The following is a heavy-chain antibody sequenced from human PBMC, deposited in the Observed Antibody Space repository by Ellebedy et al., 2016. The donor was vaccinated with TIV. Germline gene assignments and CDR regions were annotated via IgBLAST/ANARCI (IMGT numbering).Heavy chain of an antibody. Sequence: GESLKISCATSGFIFIDYAISWVRQPPGKGLEWVSTISGRGESTFAADSVKGRFTISRDFSKRTVYLQMNSLRVEDTAVYFCATRGHSIGWFADWGQGTLVTVSS. CDR2: ISGRGEST. D-gene: IGHD3-22*01. J-gene: IGHJ5*02. V-gene: IGHV3-23*01. CDR3: ATRGHSIGWFAD. CDR1: GFIFIDYA.